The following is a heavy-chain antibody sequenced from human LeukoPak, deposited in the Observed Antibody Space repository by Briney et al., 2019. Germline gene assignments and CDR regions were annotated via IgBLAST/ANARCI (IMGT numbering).Heavy chain of an antibody. CDR3: ARVNGSGNYVIDY. V-gene: IGHV1-8*01. Sequence: ASVKVSCKASGYTFTDYDFNWVRQATGQGLEWMGWMNPNRANSGSAQKFQGRLTMTRNTSITTAYMELSSLISEDTAVYYCARVNGSGNYVIDYWGQGTLVTVSS. CDR1: GYTFTDYD. D-gene: IGHD3-10*01. CDR2: MNPNRANS. J-gene: IGHJ4*02.